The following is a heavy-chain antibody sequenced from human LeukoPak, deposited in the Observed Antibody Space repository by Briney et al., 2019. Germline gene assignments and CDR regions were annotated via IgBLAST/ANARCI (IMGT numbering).Heavy chain of an antibody. CDR1: GNTFTNNG. CDR3: AAKGVWGAFDI. J-gene: IGHJ3*02. D-gene: IGHD1-26*01. Sequence: ASVKVSCKASGNTFTNNGISWVRQAPGQGLEWMGWISGYNGDTNYAQKFQERVTITRDMSTSTAYMELSSLRSEDTAVYYCAAKGVWGAFDIWGQGTMVTVSS. CDR2: ISGYNGDT. V-gene: IGHV1-18*01.